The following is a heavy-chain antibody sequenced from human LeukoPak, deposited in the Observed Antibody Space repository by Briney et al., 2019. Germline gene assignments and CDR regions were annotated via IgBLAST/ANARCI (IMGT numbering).Heavy chain of an antibody. D-gene: IGHD1-26*01. CDR1: GYTFTGYY. Sequence: ASVKVSCKASGYTFTGYYMHWVRLAPGQGLEWMGWINPNSGGTNYAQKFQGRVTMTRDTSISTAYMELSRLRSDDTAVYYCARSIVGAGEFDYWGQGTLVTVSS. J-gene: IGHJ4*02. CDR2: INPNSGGT. V-gene: IGHV1-2*02. CDR3: ARSIVGAGEFDY.